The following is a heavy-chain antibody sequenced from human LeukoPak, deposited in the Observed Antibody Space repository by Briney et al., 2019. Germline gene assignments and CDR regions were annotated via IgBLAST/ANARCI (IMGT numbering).Heavy chain of an antibody. V-gene: IGHV1-46*01. CDR3: ARDQEGFDY. CDR1: GYTFTSNY. Sequence: ASVTVSCKASGYTFTSNYIHWVRQAPGQGLEWMGMIYPRDGSTSYAQKFLGRVTVTRDTSTSTVHMELSGLRSEDTAVYYCARDQEGFDYWGQGTLVTVSS. CDR2: IYPRDGST. J-gene: IGHJ4*02.